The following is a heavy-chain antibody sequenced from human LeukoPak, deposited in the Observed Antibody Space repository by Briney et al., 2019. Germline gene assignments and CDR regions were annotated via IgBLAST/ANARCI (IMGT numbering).Heavy chain of an antibody. CDR1: GYTFTSYG. V-gene: IGHV1-18*01. CDR2: ITAYNGNT. J-gene: IGHJ6*02. Sequence: GASVKVSCKASGYTFTSYGISWVRQAPGQGLEWMGRITAYNGNTNSAQKLQGRVTMTTDTSTSTAYMELRSLRSDDTAVYYCARDGSRRANYYYYYGMDVWGQGTTVTVSS. CDR3: ARDGSRRANYYYYYGMDV.